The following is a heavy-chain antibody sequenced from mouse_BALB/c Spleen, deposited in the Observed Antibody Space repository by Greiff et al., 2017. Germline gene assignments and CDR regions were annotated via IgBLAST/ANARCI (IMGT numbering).Heavy chain of an antibody. V-gene: IGHV3-6*02. CDR2: ISYDGSN. Sequence: EVQLVESGPGLVKPSQSLSLTCSVTGYSITSGYYWNWIRQFPGNKLEWMGYISYDGSNNYNPSLKNRISITRDTSKNQFFLKLNSVTTEDTATYYCAREGLGNPFDYWGQGTTLTVSS. CDR1: GYSITSGYY. D-gene: IGHD2-1*01. J-gene: IGHJ2*01. CDR3: AREGLGNPFDY.